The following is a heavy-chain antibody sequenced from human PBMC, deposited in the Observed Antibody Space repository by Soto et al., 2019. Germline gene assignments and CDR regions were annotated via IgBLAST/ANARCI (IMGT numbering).Heavy chain of an antibody. Sequence: QVQLQESGSGLVKPSQTLSLTCTVSGGSISSGGYYWSWIRQHPGKGLEWIGYIYYTGNTYYNPSLRSRVTISEDTSKNQFSLKLSSVTAADTAVYYCARGEASMVRGVSNWFDPWGQGTLVTVSS. D-gene: IGHD3-10*01. CDR1: GGSISSGGYY. V-gene: IGHV4-31*03. J-gene: IGHJ5*02. CDR3: ARGEASMVRGVSNWFDP. CDR2: IYYTGNT.